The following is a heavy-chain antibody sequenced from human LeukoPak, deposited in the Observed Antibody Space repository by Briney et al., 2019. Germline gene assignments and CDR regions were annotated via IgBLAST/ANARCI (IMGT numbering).Heavy chain of an antibody. V-gene: IGHV3-33*01. CDR2: IWYDGSNK. Sequence: PGRSLRLSCAASGFTFSSYGMHWVRQAPGKGLEWVAVIWYDGSNKYYADSVKGRFTISRDNSKNTLYLRMNSLRAEDTAVYYCARGGDSSSWYNWFDPWGQGTLVTVSS. D-gene: IGHD6-13*01. CDR1: GFTFSSYG. CDR3: ARGGDSSSWYNWFDP. J-gene: IGHJ5*02.